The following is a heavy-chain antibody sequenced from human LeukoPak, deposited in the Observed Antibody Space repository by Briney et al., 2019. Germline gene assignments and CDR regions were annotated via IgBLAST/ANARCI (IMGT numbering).Heavy chain of an antibody. CDR2: IYTSGST. Sequence: SETLSLTCTVSGGSISSYYWSWIRQPAGKGLEWIGRIYTSGSTNYNPSLKSRVTMSVDTSKNQFSLKLISVTAADTAVYYCARGIVAVAGTWFDPWGQGTLVTVSS. J-gene: IGHJ5*02. CDR1: GGSISSYY. D-gene: IGHD6-19*01. V-gene: IGHV4-4*07. CDR3: ARGIVAVAGTWFDP.